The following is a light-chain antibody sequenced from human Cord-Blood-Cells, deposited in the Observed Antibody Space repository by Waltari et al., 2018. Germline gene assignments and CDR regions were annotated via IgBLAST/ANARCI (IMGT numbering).Light chain of an antibody. V-gene: IGKV3-15*01. CDR3: QQYNNWPPWT. Sequence: EIVMTPSPATLSVSPGERATLPCRASQSVSSNLAWYQQKPGQAPRLIIYGASTRATGIPARFSGSGSGTEFTLTISSLQSEDFAVYYCQQYNNWPPWTFGQGTKVEVK. CDR1: QSVSSN. CDR2: GAS. J-gene: IGKJ1*01.